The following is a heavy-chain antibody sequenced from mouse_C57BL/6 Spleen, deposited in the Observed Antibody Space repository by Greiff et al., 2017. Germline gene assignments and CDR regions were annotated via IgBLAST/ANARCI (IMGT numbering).Heavy chain of an antibody. CDR2: ILPGSGST. CDR3: ARRGVVARDFDV. J-gene: IGHJ1*03. D-gene: IGHD1-1*01. V-gene: IGHV1-9*01. CDR1: GYTFTGYW. Sequence: QVQLQQSGAELMKPGASVKLSCKATGYTFTGYWIEWVKQRPGHGLEWSGEILPGSGSTNYNEKFKGKATFTADTSSNTAYMQLSSLTTEDSASYYCARRGVVARDFDVWGTGTTVTVSS.